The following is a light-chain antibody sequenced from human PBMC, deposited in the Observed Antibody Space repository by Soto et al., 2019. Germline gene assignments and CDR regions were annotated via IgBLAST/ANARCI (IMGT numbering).Light chain of an antibody. CDR3: LQHNSYPYT. CDR1: QDISRF. J-gene: IGKJ2*01. CDR2: DTS. Sequence: DVQMTQSPSAMSASVGDRVTITCRARQDISRFVAWFQQKPGKAPERLIYDTSTLQVGVPSRFSGGGSGTEITLAISGLQPEDFATYYCLQHNSYPYTFGQGTKLEIK. V-gene: IGKV1-17*03.